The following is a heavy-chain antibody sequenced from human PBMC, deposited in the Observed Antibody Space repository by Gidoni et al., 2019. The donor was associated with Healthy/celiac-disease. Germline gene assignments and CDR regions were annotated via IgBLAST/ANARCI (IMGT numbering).Heavy chain of an antibody. CDR1: GWSFSGYY. D-gene: IGHD4-17*01. J-gene: IGHJ4*02. Sequence: QVQLQQWGAGLLKPSETLSLTCAVYGWSFSGYYWSWIRQPPGKGLEWIGEVNHSGSTKYNPSLKSRVTISLDTSKKQFSLKLNSVTAADTAVYYCAREVSATNSFDYWGQGTLVTVSS. V-gene: IGHV4-34*01. CDR2: VNHSGST. CDR3: AREVSATNSFDY.